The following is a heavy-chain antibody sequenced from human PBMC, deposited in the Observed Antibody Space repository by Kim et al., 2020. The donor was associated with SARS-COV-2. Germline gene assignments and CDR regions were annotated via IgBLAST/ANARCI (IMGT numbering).Heavy chain of an antibody. J-gene: IGHJ3*02. CDR2: INTNTGNP. V-gene: IGHV7-4-1*02. Sequence: ASVKVSCKASGYTFTSSAMNWVRQAPGQGLEWMGWINTNTGNPTYAQGFTGRFALTMDTSASAAYLQISSLKAEDTAVYYCARGTRGEAFEIWGQGTMVTVSS. CDR1: GYTFTSSA. CDR3: ARGTRGEAFEI. D-gene: IGHD3-16*01.